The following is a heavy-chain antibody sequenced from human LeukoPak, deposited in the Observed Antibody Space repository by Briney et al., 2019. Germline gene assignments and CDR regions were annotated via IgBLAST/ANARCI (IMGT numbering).Heavy chain of an antibody. V-gene: IGHV3-23*01. J-gene: IGHJ4*02. CDR1: GFTFSSYA. D-gene: IGHD3-10*01. CDR2: INDSGGNT. CDR3: AKTSAGIRGGYFDY. Sequence: GSLRLSCAASGFTFSSYAMSWVRQAPGKGLEGVSLINDSGGNTYYADSVKGRFTISRDNSKNTLFLQMSSLRAEDTALYYCAKTSAGIRGGYFDYWGQGTLVTVPS.